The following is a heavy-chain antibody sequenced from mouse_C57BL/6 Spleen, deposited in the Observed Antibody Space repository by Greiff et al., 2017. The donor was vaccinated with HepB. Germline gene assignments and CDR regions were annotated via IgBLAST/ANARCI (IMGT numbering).Heavy chain of an antibody. CDR2: IWRGGST. Sequence: QVQLQQSGPGLVQPSQSLSITCTVSGFSLTSYGVHWVRQSPGKGLEWLGVIWRGGSTDYNAAFMSRLSITKDNSKSQVFFKMNSLQADDTSIYYCANIPSYDGYYHYYAMDYWGQGTSVTVSS. V-gene: IGHV2-5*01. J-gene: IGHJ4*01. D-gene: IGHD2-3*01. CDR3: ANIPSYDGYYHYYAMDY. CDR1: GFSLTSYG.